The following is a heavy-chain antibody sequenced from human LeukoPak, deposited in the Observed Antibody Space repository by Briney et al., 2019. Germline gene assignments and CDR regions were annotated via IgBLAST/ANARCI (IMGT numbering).Heavy chain of an antibody. Sequence: PSETLSLTCAGDSLSGSSVTWVRQPPGKGLEWIGEISQSGNTNYSPSLKSRLTMSIDTSKSQISLNLSSATTADTAVHFCARGILRYDWTDSDVRAFHYYYYMDVWG. J-gene: IGHJ6*03. D-gene: IGHD1-20*01. CDR3: ARGILRYDWTDSDVRAFHYYYYMDV. V-gene: IGHV4-34*01. CDR2: ISQSGNT. CDR1: DSLSGSS.